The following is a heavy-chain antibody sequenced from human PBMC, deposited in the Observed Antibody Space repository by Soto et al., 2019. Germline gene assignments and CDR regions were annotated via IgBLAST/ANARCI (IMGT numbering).Heavy chain of an antibody. Sequence: HPGGSLRLSCAASGFTFSSYGMHWVRQAPGKGLEWVAVTSYDGSNKYYADSVKGRFTISRDNSKNTLYLQMNSLRAEDTAVYYCATPVSYDSSGFDYWGQGTLVTVSS. J-gene: IGHJ4*02. CDR1: GFTFSSYG. CDR3: ATPVSYDSSGFDY. V-gene: IGHV3-30*03. CDR2: TSYDGSNK. D-gene: IGHD3-22*01.